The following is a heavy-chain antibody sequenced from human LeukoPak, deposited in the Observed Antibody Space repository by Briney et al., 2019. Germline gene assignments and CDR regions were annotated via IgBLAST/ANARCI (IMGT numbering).Heavy chain of an antibody. Sequence: ASVRVSCKASEYTFNIYEINWVRQATGQGLEWMGWMNPDSGNTGFAHKFKGRVTMTRNTSITTAYMELSSLRSEDTAVYYCAVHLPGDYLDRWGQGTLVTVSS. CDR1: EYTFNIYE. CDR3: AVHLPGDYLDR. J-gene: IGHJ4*02. V-gene: IGHV1-8*01. CDR2: MNPDSGNT.